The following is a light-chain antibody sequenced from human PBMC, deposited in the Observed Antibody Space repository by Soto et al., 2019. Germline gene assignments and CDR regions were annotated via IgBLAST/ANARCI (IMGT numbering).Light chain of an antibody. J-gene: IGKJ2*01. CDR1: QSFRGL. Sequence: VLTKSPVPLSLSPWKRATLSCRASQSFRGLLAWYQQKPGQAPRLLIYGASSRATGIPDRFSGSGSGTDFILTVSRLEPEDFTVYYCQHYGSSMFTFGQGTKVDIK. CDR3: QHYGSSMFT. CDR2: GAS. V-gene: IGKV3-20*01.